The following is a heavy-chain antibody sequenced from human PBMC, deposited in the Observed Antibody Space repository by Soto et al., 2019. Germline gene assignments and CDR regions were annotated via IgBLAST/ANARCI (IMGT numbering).Heavy chain of an antibody. Sequence: EVQLVQSGAEGKKPGESLRISCQGSGNSFTSTWISWVRQTPGKGLEWMGRIDPIDSYTYYSPSFKGHVTITVDKSTTTAYLHWSSLKASDTAMYYCARRSCAGTSCFFDYWGQGTLVAVSA. CDR3: ARRSCAGTSCFFDY. D-gene: IGHD1-1*01. V-gene: IGHV5-10-1*01. CDR2: IDPIDSYT. J-gene: IGHJ4*02. CDR1: GNSFTSTW.